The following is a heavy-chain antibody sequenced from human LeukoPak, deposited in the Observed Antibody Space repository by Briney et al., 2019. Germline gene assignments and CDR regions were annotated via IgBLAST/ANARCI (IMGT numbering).Heavy chain of an antibody. D-gene: IGHD6-25*01. V-gene: IGHV3-74*01. J-gene: IGHJ4*02. CDR2: IKGDGRAT. Sequence: GGSLRLSCAASGFTFSNDWMHWVRQGPGKGLVWVSRIKGDGRATNYADSVKGRFTIPRDNAKNTLYLQMNSLRAEDTGVYYCARDLHIAAAIYWGQGTLVTVSS. CDR3: ARDLHIAAAIY. CDR1: GFTFSNDW.